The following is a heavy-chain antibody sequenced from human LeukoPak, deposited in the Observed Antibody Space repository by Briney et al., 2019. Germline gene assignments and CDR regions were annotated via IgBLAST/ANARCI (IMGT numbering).Heavy chain of an antibody. V-gene: IGHV1-46*01. CDR3: ARASFRNLQVGY. CDR2: INPSGGST. J-gene: IGHJ4*02. Sequence: ASVKVSCKASGYTFTCYYMHWVRQAPGQGLEWMGIINPSGGSTSYAQKFQGRVTMTRDMSTSTVYMELSSLRSEDTAVYYCARASFRNLQVGYWGQGTLVTVSS. CDR1: GYTFTCYY. D-gene: IGHD6-6*01.